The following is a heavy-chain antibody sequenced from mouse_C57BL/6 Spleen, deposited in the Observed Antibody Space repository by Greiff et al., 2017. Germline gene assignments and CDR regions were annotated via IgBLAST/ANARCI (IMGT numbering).Heavy chain of an antibody. V-gene: IGHV3-1*01. CDR2: ISYSGST. CDR3: ARGTLYYAMDY. CDR1: GYSITSGYD. J-gene: IGHJ4*01. Sequence: EVKLQESGPGMVKPSQSLSLTCTVTGYSITSGYDWHWIRHFPGNKLEWMGYISYSGSTNYNPSLKSRISITHDTSKNHFFLKLNSVTTEDTATYYCARGTLYYAMDYWGQGTSVTVSS.